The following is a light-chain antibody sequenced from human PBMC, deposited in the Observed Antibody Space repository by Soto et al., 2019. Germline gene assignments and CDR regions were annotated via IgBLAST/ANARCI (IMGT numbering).Light chain of an antibody. CDR1: SSDVGGYNY. V-gene: IGLV2-8*01. CDR2: EVS. CDR3: SSYAGSNNPNV. J-gene: IGLJ1*01. Sequence: QSALTQPPSASGSPGQSVTISFTGTSSDVGGYNYVSWYQQHPGKAPKLMIYEVSKRPSGVPDRFSGSKSGNTASLTVSGLQAEDEADYYCSSYAGSNNPNVFGTGTKLTV.